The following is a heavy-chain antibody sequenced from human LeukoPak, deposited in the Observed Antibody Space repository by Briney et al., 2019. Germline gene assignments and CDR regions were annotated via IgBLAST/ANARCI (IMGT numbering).Heavy chain of an antibody. Sequence: ASVKVSCKASGYTSTSYGISWVRQAPGQGLEWMGWMNPNSGNTGYAQKFQGRVTMTRNTSISTAYMELSSLRSEDTAVYYCARGLRTSGSPPDYWGQGTLVTVSS. CDR1: GYTSTSYG. V-gene: IGHV1-8*02. CDR3: ARGLRTSGSPPDY. J-gene: IGHJ4*02. CDR2: MNPNSGNT. D-gene: IGHD1-26*01.